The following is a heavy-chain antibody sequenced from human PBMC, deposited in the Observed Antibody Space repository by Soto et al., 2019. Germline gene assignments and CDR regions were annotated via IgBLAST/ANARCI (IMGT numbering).Heavy chain of an antibody. CDR1: GGSISGGGYY. Sequence: SETLSLTCTVSGGSISGGGYYWSWIRQHPGKGLKWIGYIYYSGSTYYNPSLKSRVTISVDTSKNQFSLKLSSVTAADTAVYYCARMLEGSYYYDRTSAGFAFDIWGQGTMVTVSS. CDR3: ARMLEGSYYYDRTSAGFAFDI. V-gene: IGHV4-31*03. CDR2: IYYSGST. J-gene: IGHJ3*02. D-gene: IGHD3-22*01.